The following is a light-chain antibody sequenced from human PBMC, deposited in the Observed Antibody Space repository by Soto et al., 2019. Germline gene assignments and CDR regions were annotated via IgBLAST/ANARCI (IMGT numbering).Light chain of an antibody. CDR1: QTISSW. J-gene: IGKJ1*01. Sequence: DIQMTQSPSTLSASVGDRVTITCRASQTISSWLAWYQQKPGKVPKLLIYKASTLRSGAPSRFSVGGSGTEFTLTISSLQPDDFATYYCQHYNSYSEAFGQGTKVELK. V-gene: IGKV1-5*03. CDR2: KAS. CDR3: QHYNSYSEA.